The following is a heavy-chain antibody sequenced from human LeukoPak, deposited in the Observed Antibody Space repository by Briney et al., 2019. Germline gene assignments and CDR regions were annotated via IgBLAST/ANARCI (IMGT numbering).Heavy chain of an antibody. CDR3: ARAGPRRNGNNLDF. V-gene: IGHV4-59*01. J-gene: IGHJ4*02. CDR1: GGSIFNYY. CDR2: IQSSGTT. Sequence: PSETLSLTCTVSGGSIFNYYWGWIRQAPGRGLEWIGYIQSSGTTTYTPSLSSRLTISLDTSTNQFSLQLRSVTAADTAMYYCARAGPRRNGNNLDFWGQGTLVTVSS. D-gene: IGHD4-23*01.